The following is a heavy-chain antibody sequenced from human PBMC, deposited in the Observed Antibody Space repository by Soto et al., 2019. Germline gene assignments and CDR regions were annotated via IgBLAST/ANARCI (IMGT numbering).Heavy chain of an antibody. Sequence: KLSETLSLTCTVSGGSISSGGYYWSWIRQHPGKGLEWIGYIYYSGSTYYNPSLKSRVTISVDTSKNQFSLKLSSVTAADTAVYYCARDRALDYYDSSGYLDYWGQGTLVTVSS. J-gene: IGHJ4*02. D-gene: IGHD3-22*01. CDR1: GGSISSGGYY. V-gene: IGHV4-31*03. CDR3: ARDRALDYYDSSGYLDY. CDR2: IYYSGST.